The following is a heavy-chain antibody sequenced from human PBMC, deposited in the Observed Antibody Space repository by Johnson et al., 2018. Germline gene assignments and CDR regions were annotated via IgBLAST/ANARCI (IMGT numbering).Heavy chain of an antibody. Sequence: QERLGESGAEVKKPGASVKVCCKASGYTFTSYDITWVRQATGQGLEWMGWMNPNSGTTGYAQQFQGRVTMTRNTSISTHEMELSSLRSEATAVYYCARGEGRQDCDYGGQGTLVTVSS. CDR1: GYTFTSYD. CDR3: ARGEGRQDCDY. D-gene: IGHD2-15*01. CDR2: MNPNSGTT. J-gene: IGHJ4*02. V-gene: IGHV1-8*01.